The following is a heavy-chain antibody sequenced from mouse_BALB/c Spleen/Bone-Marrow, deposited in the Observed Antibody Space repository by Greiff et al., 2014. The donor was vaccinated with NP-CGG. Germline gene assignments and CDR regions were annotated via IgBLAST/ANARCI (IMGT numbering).Heavy chain of an antibody. J-gene: IGHJ4*01. V-gene: IGHV1S22*01. CDR3: TRGYYPYYYAMDY. CDR1: GYTFTSYW. D-gene: IGHD2-3*01. Sequence: LQQSGSELVRPGASVKLSCKASGYTFTSYWMHWVKQRHGQGLEWIGNIYPGSGSTNYDEKFKSKGTLTVDTSSSTAYMHPSSLTSEDSAVYYCTRGYYPYYYAMDYWGQGTSVTVSS. CDR2: IYPGSGST.